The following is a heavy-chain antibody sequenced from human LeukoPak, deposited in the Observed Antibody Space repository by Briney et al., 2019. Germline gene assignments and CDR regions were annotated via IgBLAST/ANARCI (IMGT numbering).Heavy chain of an antibody. Sequence: PGGSLRLSCAASGFTFSSYGMHWVRQAPGKGLEWVAVISYDGSNKYYADSVKGRFTTSRDNSKNTLYLQMNSLRAEDTAVYYCAKGYSYGFDYWGQGTLVTVSS. V-gene: IGHV3-30*18. J-gene: IGHJ4*02. CDR3: AKGYSYGFDY. CDR1: GFTFSSYG. D-gene: IGHD5-18*01. CDR2: ISYDGSNK.